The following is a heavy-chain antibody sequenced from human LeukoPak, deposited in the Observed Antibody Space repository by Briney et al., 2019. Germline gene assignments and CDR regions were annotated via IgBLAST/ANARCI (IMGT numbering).Heavy chain of an antibody. J-gene: IGHJ4*02. CDR1: GGSISSYY. Sequence: PSETLSLTCTASGGSISSYYWSWIRQPPGKGLEWIAYLYYSGSTTYNPSLKSRVTISVDTSKNQFSLKLSSVTAADTAVYYCARARLGAPYMDYYFGYWGQGTLVTVSS. CDR3: ARARLGAPYMDYYFGY. D-gene: IGHD1-26*01. V-gene: IGHV4-59*01. CDR2: LYYSGST.